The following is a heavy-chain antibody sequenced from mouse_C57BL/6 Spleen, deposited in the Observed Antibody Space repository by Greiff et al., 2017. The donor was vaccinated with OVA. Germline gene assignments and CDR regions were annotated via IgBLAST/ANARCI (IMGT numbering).Heavy chain of an antibody. J-gene: IGHJ3*01. CDR2: IYPGDGDT. Sequence: VKLMESGAELVKPGASVKISCKASGYAFSSYWMNWVKQRPGKGLEWIGQIYPGDGDTNYNGKFKGKATLTADKSSSTAYMQLSSLTSEDSAVYFCARWGDYPFAYWGQGTLVTVSA. V-gene: IGHV1-80*01. D-gene: IGHD2-4*01. CDR1: GYAFSSYW. CDR3: ARWGDYPFAY.